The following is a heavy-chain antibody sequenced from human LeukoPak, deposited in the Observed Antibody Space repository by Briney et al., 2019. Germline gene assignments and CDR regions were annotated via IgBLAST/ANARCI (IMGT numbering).Heavy chain of an antibody. Sequence: GGSLRLSCAASGFTFSSYGMHWVRQAPGKGLEWVAVIWYDGSNKYYADSVKGRFTISRDNSKNTLYLQMNSLRAEDTAVYYCAKLSLPYYYDSTGGYWGQGTLVTVSS. V-gene: IGHV3-33*06. CDR3: AKLSLPYYYDSTGGY. CDR1: GFTFSSYG. CDR2: IWYDGSNK. D-gene: IGHD3-22*01. J-gene: IGHJ4*02.